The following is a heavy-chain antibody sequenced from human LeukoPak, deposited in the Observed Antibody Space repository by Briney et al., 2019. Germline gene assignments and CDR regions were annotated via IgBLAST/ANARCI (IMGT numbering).Heavy chain of an antibody. Sequence: ASVKVSSKASGYTFTSYYMHWVRQAPGQGLEWMGIINPSGGSTSYAQKFQGRVTMTRDTSTSTVYMELSSLRSEDTAVYYCARGILLSDVGAPHGSFDYWGQGTLVTVSS. CDR2: INPSGGST. CDR3: ARGILLSDVGAPHGSFDY. J-gene: IGHJ4*02. V-gene: IGHV1-46*01. D-gene: IGHD1-26*01. CDR1: GYTFTSYY.